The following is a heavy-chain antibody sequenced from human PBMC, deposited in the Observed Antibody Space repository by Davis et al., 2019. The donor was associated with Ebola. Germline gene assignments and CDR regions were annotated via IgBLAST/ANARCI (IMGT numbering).Heavy chain of an antibody. D-gene: IGHD2-2*01. CDR2: INPSGGST. J-gene: IGHJ6*04. CDR1: GYAFTSYY. CDR3: ARGQYCSSTSCYAFYYYGMDV. Sequence: ASVKVSCKASGYAFTSYYMHWVRQAPGQGLEWMGIINPSGGSTSYAQKFQGRVTMTRDTSTSTVYMELSSLRSEDTAVYYCARGQYCSSTSCYAFYYYGMDVWGKGTTVTVSS. V-gene: IGHV1-46*01.